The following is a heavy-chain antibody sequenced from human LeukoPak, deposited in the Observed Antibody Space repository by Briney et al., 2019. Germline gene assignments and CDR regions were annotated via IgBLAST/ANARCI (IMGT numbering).Heavy chain of an antibody. CDR2: INHSGST. CDR3: ARRGYSSSYGWFDP. J-gene: IGHJ5*02. Sequence: SETLSLTCAVYGGSFSGYYWSWIRQPPGKGLEWIGEINHSGSTNYNPSLKSQVTISVDTSKNQFSLKLSSVTAADTAVYYCARRGYSSSYGWFDPWGQGTLVAVSS. V-gene: IGHV4-34*01. D-gene: IGHD6-13*01. CDR1: GGSFSGYY.